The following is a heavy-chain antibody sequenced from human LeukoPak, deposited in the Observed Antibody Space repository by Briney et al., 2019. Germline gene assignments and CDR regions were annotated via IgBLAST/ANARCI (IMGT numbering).Heavy chain of an antibody. J-gene: IGHJ6*03. D-gene: IGHD2/OR15-2a*01. Sequence: KPGGSLRLSCAASGFTFSSYAMHWVRQAPGKGLEWVAVISYDGSNKYYADSVKGRFTISRDNSKNSLYLQMNSLRAEDTAVYYCARASPSRSENYYYYMDVWGKGTTVTVSS. V-gene: IGHV3-30-3*01. CDR1: GFTFSSYA. CDR2: ISYDGSNK. CDR3: ARASPSRSENYYYYMDV.